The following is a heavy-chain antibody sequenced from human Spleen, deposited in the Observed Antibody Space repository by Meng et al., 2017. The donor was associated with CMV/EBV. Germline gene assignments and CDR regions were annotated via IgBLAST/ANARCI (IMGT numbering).Heavy chain of an antibody. CDR1: GGIFSNYD. V-gene: IGHV1-69*10. CDR2: IIPILGKA. J-gene: IGHJ5*02. Sequence: GGIFSNYDVSWVRKAHGQGRELLGGIIPILGKANYEPNLQSRVTITADKSTNTAYMELTSLTSEDTAVYFCARDGGRVATSWWFDPWGQGTLVTVSS. D-gene: IGHD5-12*01. CDR3: ARDGGRVATSWWFDP.